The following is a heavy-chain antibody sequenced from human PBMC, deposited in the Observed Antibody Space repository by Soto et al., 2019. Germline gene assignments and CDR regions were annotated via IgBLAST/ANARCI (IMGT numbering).Heavy chain of an antibody. CDR3: ARAEDPRNFDY. CDR1: GGSFSGYY. D-gene: IGHD2-15*01. CDR2: INHSGST. V-gene: IGHV4-34*01. J-gene: IGHJ4*02. Sequence: SETLSLTCAVYGGSFSGYYWSWIRQPPGKGLEWIGEINHSGSTNYNPSLKSRVTISVDTSKNQFSLKLSSVTAADTAVYYCARAEDPRNFDYWGQGTLVSVSS.